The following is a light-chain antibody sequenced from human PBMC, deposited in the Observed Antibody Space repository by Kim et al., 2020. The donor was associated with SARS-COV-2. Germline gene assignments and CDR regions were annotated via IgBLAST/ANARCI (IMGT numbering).Light chain of an antibody. V-gene: IGLV1-44*01. CDR3: AAWDDSSYV. CDR1: SSDSGSNS. CDR2: SNN. J-gene: IGLJ1*01. Sequence: PGRRVTISVSRRSSDSGSNSVNWYQQLPVTAPKLLIYSNNKRASGVPDRFSGSKSGTSASLAISGLQSEDEADYYCAAWDDSSYVFGTGTKVTVL.